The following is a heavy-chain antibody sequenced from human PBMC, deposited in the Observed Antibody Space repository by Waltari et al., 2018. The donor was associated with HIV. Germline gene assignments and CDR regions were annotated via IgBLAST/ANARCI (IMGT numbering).Heavy chain of an antibody. Sequence: VQLQESGPGLVKPSGTLSLTCAVSGGSISSSTWWSLVLPPPGKGLEWVGHSYHSGSTNYNPSLKSRVTISVDKSKNQFSLKLSSVTAADTAVYYCARATLPDASYYYYYMDVWGKGTTVTVSS. CDR2: SYHSGST. V-gene: IGHV4-4*02. J-gene: IGHJ6*03. CDR1: GGSISSSTW. CDR3: ARATLPDASYYYYYMDV. D-gene: IGHD5-12*01.